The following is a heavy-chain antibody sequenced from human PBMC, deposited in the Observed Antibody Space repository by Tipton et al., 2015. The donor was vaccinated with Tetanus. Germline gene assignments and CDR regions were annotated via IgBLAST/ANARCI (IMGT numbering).Heavy chain of an antibody. V-gene: IGHV4-61*01. CDR3: ARANNDYPKKGPFDY. J-gene: IGHJ4*02. CDR2: VYHSGST. Sequence: TLSLTCTVSGGSVSRSSHYWTWIRQPPGKELEWVGYVYHSGSTNYHPSLKSRVTISVDTSKNQFSLNLRSVITADTTVYYCARANNDYPKKGPFDYWGQGIRVTVSS. CDR1: GGSVSRSSHY. D-gene: IGHD5-12*01.